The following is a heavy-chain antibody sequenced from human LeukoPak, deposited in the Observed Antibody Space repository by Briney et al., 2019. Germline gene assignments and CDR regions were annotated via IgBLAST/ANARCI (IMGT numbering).Heavy chain of an antibody. CDR1: GFTFNTYD. D-gene: IGHD1-26*01. V-gene: IGHV3-48*02. J-gene: IGHJ4*02. Sequence: GGSLGLSCSASGFTFNTYDMSWVRQAPGKGLEWISYISSSSSIKYYADSVKGRFTISRDNAKNSLYLQMNSLRDDDTAVYYCARAMYSASSRGRLSDYWGQGTLVTVSS. CDR2: ISSSSSIK. CDR3: ARAMYSASSRGRLSDY.